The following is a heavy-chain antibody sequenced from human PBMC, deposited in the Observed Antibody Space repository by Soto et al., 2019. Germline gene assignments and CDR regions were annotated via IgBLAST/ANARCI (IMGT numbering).Heavy chain of an antibody. CDR2: VYYRGRS. Sequence: KSSETLSLTCTVSGGSVTNSSYYWGWIRQSPGKGLEWIGSVYYRGRSYSKSSVKSRVTISVDTSKNRFSLSLNSVTASDTAVYFCVSQRTTVPTQAYFDYWGQGTMVTVSS. CDR1: GGSVTNSSYY. V-gene: IGHV4-39*01. D-gene: IGHD4-17*01. CDR3: VSQRTTVPTQAYFDY. J-gene: IGHJ4*03.